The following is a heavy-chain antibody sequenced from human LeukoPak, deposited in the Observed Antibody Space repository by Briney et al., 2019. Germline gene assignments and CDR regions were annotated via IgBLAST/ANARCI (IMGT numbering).Heavy chain of an antibody. CDR3: AREPAAGLFLPRSYFDY. V-gene: IGHV4-39*07. CDR1: GGPIITTNYF. J-gene: IGHJ4*02. D-gene: IGHD6-13*01. CDR2: VFYSGST. Sequence: KPSETLSLTCTVSGGPIITTNYFWDWLRQPPGKGLEWIGTVFYSGSTYYNPSLKSRVTISVDPSKNQFSLSLSSVTAADTAVYYCAREPAAGLFLPRSYFDYWGQGTLVPVSS.